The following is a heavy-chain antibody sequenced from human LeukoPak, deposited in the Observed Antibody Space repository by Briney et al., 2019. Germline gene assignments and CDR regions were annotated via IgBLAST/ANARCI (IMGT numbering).Heavy chain of an antibody. Sequence: GESLKISCKGSGYSFTSYWIGWVRQMPGKGLEWMGIIYPGDSDTRYSPSFQGQVTISADKSISTAYLQWSSLKASDTAMYYCARYCFSPGRDGYKSPFGYWGQGTLVTVSS. J-gene: IGHJ4*02. CDR1: GYSFTSYW. CDR2: IYPGDSDT. CDR3: ARYCFSPGRDGYKSPFGY. D-gene: IGHD5-24*01. V-gene: IGHV5-51*01.